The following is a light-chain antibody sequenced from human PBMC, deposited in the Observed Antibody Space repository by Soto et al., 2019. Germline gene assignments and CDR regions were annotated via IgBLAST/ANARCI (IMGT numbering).Light chain of an antibody. CDR1: TSNIGANP. CDR2: GSD. CDR3: SSYTPSTTQV. J-gene: IGLJ2*01. V-gene: IGLV1-44*01. Sequence: QSVLTQPPSVSGTPGQRVIISCSGSTSNIGANPVNWYQQLPGTAPKLLIYGSDRRPSGVPARFSGSKSATSASLAISGLQSADEADYYCSSYTPSTTQVFGGGTQLTVL.